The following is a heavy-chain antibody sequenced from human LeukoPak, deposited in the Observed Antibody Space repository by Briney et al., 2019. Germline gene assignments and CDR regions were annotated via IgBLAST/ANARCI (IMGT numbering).Heavy chain of an antibody. CDR3: AKARLRHFDY. D-gene: IGHD5/OR15-5a*01. V-gene: IGHV3-23*01. J-gene: IGHJ4*02. CDR2: ISGSGGST. Sequence: GGSLRLSCAVSGITLSNYGMSWVRQAPGKGLEWVAGISGSGGSTNYADSVKGRFTISRDNSKNTLYLQMNSLRAEDTAVYYCAKARLRHFDYWGQGTLVTVSS. CDR1: GITLSNYG.